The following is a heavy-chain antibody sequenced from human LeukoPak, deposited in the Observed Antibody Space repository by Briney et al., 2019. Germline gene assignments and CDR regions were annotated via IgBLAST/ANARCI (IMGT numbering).Heavy chain of an antibody. V-gene: IGHV3-11*05. CDR3: ARARYSSSSPDWFGP. J-gene: IGHJ5*02. CDR2: IRGSGSYT. Sequence: GGSLRLSCAASGFTFSDYYMSGIRQAPGKGLDLVSYIRGSGSYTNYADSVKGRFTISRDNAKNSLYLQMNSLRAEDTAVYYCARARYSSSSPDWFGPWGQGTLVTVSS. D-gene: IGHD6-13*01. CDR1: GFTFSDYY.